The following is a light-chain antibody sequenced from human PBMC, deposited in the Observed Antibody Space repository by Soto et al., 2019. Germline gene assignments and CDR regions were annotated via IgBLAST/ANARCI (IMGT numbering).Light chain of an antibody. CDR1: QSVGSN. Sequence: EIVMTQSPATLSVSPGERATLPCRASQSVGSNLAWYQKKPGQAPRLLIYGASTKATGIPAWFSGSGSGTEFTLTYSSLQSKDFAVYYCQQYDNWGTFGQGTRVEIK. V-gene: IGKV3-15*01. J-gene: IGKJ1*01. CDR3: QQYDNWGT. CDR2: GAS.